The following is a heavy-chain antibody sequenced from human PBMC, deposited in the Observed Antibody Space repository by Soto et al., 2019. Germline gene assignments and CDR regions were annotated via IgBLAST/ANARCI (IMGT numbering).Heavy chain of an antibody. V-gene: IGHV1-8*01. D-gene: IGHD6-13*01. J-gene: IGHJ4*02. Sequence: ASVKVSCKASGYTFTSYDINWVRQATGQGLEWMGWMNPNSGNTGYAQKFQGRVTMTRNTSISTAYMELSSLRSEDTAVYYCARARRYIAEAGLDYWGQGTLVTVSS. CDR2: MNPNSGNT. CDR1: GYTFTSYD. CDR3: ARARRYIAEAGLDY.